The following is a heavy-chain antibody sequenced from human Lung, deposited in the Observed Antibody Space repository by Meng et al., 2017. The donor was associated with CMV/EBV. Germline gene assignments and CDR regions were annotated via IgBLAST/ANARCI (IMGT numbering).Heavy chain of an antibody. D-gene: IGHD1-14*01. CDR2: VVYSGTT. V-gene: IGHV4-39*01. CDR3: ARHHHSPTFDY. CDR1: GGSISSSSYY. J-gene: IGHJ4*02. Sequence: QRRVRGSGPGLVKPSETLSLTCTVSGGSISSSSYYWAWIRQPPGEGLEWIGSVVYSGTTYYTSSLKSRVSISVDASKNQFSLKLSSVTAADTAVYYCARHHHSPTFDYWGQGTLVTVSS.